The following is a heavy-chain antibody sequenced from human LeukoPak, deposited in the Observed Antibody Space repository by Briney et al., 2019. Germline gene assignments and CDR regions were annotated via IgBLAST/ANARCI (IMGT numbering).Heavy chain of an antibody. CDR1: GGSFSGYY. J-gene: IGHJ5*02. V-gene: IGHV4-34*01. Sequence: SETLSLTCAVYGGSFSGYYWSWIRQPPGKGLEWIGEINHSGSTNYNPSLKSRVTISVDTSKNQFSLKLSSVTAADTAVYYCARGRILRFGELVKNWFDPWGQGSLVTVSS. CDR3: ARGRILRFGELVKNWFDP. CDR2: INHSGST. D-gene: IGHD3-10*01.